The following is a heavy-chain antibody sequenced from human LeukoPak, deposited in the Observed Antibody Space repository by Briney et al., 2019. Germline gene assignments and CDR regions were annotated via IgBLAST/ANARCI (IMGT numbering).Heavy chain of an antibody. CDR2: IYAGGRT. J-gene: IGHJ4*02. V-gene: IGHV3-66*01. CDR3: ARDSYSYGSGSYPSDY. D-gene: IGHD3-10*01. CDR1: GFAVSNNY. Sequence: GGSLRLSCAASGFAVSNNYLSWVRQAPGKGLEWFSVIYAGGRTYHADPVKGRFTISRANSTTTLSIQMTSLRPEDTAVYYCARDSYSYGSGSYPSDYWGQGTLVTVSS.